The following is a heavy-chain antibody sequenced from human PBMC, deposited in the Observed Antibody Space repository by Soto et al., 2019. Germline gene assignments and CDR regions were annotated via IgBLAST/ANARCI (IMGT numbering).Heavy chain of an antibody. CDR1: GYTFTGYY. Sequence: ASVKVSCKASGYTFTGYYMHWLRQAPGQGLEWMGWINPNSGGTNYAQKFQGRVTMARDTSISTTSMELSRLRSDDTAVYYCARDRRYDSRGYYSASYDMDVWGQGTSVTVSS. J-gene: IGHJ6*02. D-gene: IGHD3-22*01. V-gene: IGHV1-2*02. CDR2: INPNSGGT. CDR3: ARDRRYDSRGYYSASYDMDV.